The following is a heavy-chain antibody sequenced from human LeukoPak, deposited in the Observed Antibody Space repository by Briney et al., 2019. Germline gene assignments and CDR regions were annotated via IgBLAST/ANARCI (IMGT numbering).Heavy chain of an antibody. V-gene: IGHV1-18*01. CDR1: GYTFTSYG. CDR3: ARVVDSYGYCDY. Sequence: GASVKVSCKASGYTFTSYGISWVRQAPGQGLEWMGWISAYNGNTNYAQKLQGRVTVTTDTSTSTAYMELRSLRSDDTAVYFCARVVDSYGYCDYWGQGTLVTVSS. J-gene: IGHJ4*02. D-gene: IGHD5-18*01. CDR2: ISAYNGNT.